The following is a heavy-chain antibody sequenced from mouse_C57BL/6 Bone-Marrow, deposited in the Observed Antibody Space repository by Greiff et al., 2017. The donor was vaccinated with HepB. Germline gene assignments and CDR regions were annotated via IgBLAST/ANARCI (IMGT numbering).Heavy chain of an antibody. CDR2: IHPNSGST. CDR1: GYTFTSYW. Sequence: QVQLQQPGAELVKPGASVKLSCKASGYTFTSYWMHWVKQRPGQGLEWIGMIHPNSGSTNYNEKFKSKATLTVDKSSSTAYMQLSSLTSEDSAVYYCARSSHYYGTPYYAMDYWGQGTTVTVSS. CDR3: ARSSHYYGTPYYAMDY. V-gene: IGHV1-64*01. D-gene: IGHD1-1*01. J-gene: IGHJ4*01.